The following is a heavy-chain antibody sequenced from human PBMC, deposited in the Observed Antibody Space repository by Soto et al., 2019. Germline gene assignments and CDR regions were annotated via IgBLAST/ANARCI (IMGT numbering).Heavy chain of an antibody. J-gene: IGHJ6*03. Sequence: ASVKVSCKASGYTFTSYDINWVRQATGQGLEWMGWMNPNSGNTGYAQKFQGRVTMTRNTSISTAYMELSSLRSEDTAVYYCARVSGGFTIFGVVTTHLYYYYYMDVWGKGTTVTVSS. V-gene: IGHV1-8*01. CDR3: ARVSGGFTIFGVVTTHLYYYYYMDV. CDR1: GYTFTSYD. CDR2: MNPNSGNT. D-gene: IGHD3-3*01.